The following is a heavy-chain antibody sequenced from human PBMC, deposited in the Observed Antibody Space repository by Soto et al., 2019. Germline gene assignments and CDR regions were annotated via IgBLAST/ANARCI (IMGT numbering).Heavy chain of an antibody. J-gene: IGHJ2*01. CDR1: GFTFSSYA. CDR3: ARPPVMTTVTTVWYFDL. Sequence: ESGGGVVQPGRSLRLSCAASGFTFSSYAMHWVRQAPGKGLEWVAVISYDGSNKYYADSVKGRFTISRDNSKNTLYLQMNSLRAEDTAVYYCARPPVMTTVTTVWYFDLWGRGTLVTVSS. CDR2: ISYDGSNK. V-gene: IGHV3-30-3*01. D-gene: IGHD4-17*01.